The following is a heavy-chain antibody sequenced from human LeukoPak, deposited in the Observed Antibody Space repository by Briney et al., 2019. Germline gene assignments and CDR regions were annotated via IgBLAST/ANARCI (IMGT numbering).Heavy chain of an antibody. Sequence: SETLSLTCAVYGGSFSGYYWSWLRQPPGKGLEWLGEINHSGSTNYNPSLKSRVTISEDTSKNQFSLKLSSVTAADTAVYYCARGRAYYDILTGRPPRKYYFDYWGQGTLVTVSS. V-gene: IGHV4-34*01. CDR2: INHSGST. CDR3: ARGRAYYDILTGRPPRKYYFDY. CDR1: GGSFSGYY. D-gene: IGHD3-9*01. J-gene: IGHJ4*02.